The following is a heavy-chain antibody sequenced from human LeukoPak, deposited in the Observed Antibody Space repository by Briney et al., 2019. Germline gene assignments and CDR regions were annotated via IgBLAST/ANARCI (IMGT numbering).Heavy chain of an antibody. D-gene: IGHD3-3*01. CDR1: GFTFKSYA. Sequence: GGSLRLSCAASGFTFKSYAMTWVRQAPGKGLEWVSAIGGGGDKVFYADSVKGRFTISRDNSKQTLFLQMYSLGAPDTAVYYCAKVSSGEHTFWSDFSQDKWFDPWGLGTLVTVAS. J-gene: IGHJ5*02. CDR3: AKVSSGEHTFWSDFSQDKWFDP. V-gene: IGHV3-23*01. CDR2: IGGGGDKV.